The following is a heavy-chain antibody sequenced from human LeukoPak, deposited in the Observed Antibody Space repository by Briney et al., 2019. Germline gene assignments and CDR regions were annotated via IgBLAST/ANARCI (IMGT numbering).Heavy chain of an antibody. D-gene: IGHD3-10*01. V-gene: IGHV4-34*01. J-gene: IGHJ5*02. CDR3: ARGPDSGSYYAWFDP. CDR1: GGTFSGYF. CDR2: INHSGST. Sequence: PSETLSLTCAVYGGTFSGYFWSWIRQPPGKGLEWIGEINHSGSTNYNPSLKSRVIISVDTSKNQFSLKLNSVTAADTAVYYCARGPDSGSYYAWFDPWGQGTLVTVSS.